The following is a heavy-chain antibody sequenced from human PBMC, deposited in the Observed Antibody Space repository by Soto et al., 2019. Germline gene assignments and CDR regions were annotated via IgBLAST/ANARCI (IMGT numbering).Heavy chain of an antibody. D-gene: IGHD3-10*01. V-gene: IGHV3-23*01. CDR1: GFTFSSYA. J-gene: IGHJ6*02. CDR3: AKDGVRGVITGYYYYGMDV. Sequence: GSLRLSCAASGFTFSSYAMSWVRQAPGKGLEWVSAISGSGGSTYYADSVKGRFTISRDNSKNTLYLQMNSLRAEDTAVYYCAKDGVRGVITGYYYYGMDVWGQGTTVTVSS. CDR2: ISGSGGST.